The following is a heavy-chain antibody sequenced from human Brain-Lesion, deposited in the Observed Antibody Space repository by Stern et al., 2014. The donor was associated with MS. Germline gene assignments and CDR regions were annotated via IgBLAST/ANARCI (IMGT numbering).Heavy chain of an antibody. D-gene: IGHD5-18*01. CDR1: GGSISSGSDY. Sequence: QVQLVESGPGLVKPSQTLSLTCNVPGGSISSGSDYLSWLRQPVGKGLQWIGRIPTSGSGYYSPSLKSRVTISTDTSTNQFSLERPSATAADPAIYYCASGYRIFDYWGQGILVTVSS. J-gene: IGHJ4*02. CDR2: IPTSGSG. CDR3: ASGYRIFDY. V-gene: IGHV4-61*02.